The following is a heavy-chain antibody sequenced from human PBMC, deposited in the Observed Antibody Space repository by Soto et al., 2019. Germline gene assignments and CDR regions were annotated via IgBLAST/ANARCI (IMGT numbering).Heavy chain of an antibody. CDR1: GFTFDYYW. CDR2: VHSDGTTT. J-gene: IGHJ3*02. V-gene: IGHV3-74*01. D-gene: IGHD3-10*01. CDR3: ARGDGGGFDI. Sequence: EVQLVESGGGLVQPGESLRLSCAASGFTFDYYWMHWVRQAPGKGLVWVSRVHSDGTTTTYADSVKGRFTISRDNARNRVSLQMSSLRGEDTAIYYCARGDGGGFDIWGHGTVVTVSS.